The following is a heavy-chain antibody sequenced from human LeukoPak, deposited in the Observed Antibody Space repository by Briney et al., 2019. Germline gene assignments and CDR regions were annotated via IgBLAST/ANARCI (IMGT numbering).Heavy chain of an antibody. CDR2: ISWDGGST. CDR1: GFTFDDYT. Sequence: GGSLRLSCAASGFTFDDYTMHWVRQAPGKGLEWVSLISWDGGSTYYADSVKGRFTISRDNSKNSLYLQMNSLRTEDTALYYCAKDIAPGEAAAGTGYFQQWGQGTLVTVFS. J-gene: IGHJ1*01. V-gene: IGHV3-43*01. CDR3: AKDIAPGEAAAGTGYFQQ. D-gene: IGHD6-13*01.